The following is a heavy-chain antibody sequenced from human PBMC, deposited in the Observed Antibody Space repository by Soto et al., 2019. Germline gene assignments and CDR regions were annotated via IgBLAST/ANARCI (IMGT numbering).Heavy chain of an antibody. V-gene: IGHV1-69*01. CDR1: GGTFSSYA. D-gene: IGHD5-18*01. J-gene: IGHJ4*02. CDR2: IIPIFGTA. Sequence: QVQLVQSGAEVKKPGSSVKVSCKASGGTFSSYAISWVRQAPGQGLEWMGGIIPIFGTANYAQKFQGRVTITADESTRTAYMELSSLRSEDTAVYYCARDLGSGGYSYGGGYYFDYWGQGTLVTVSS. CDR3: ARDLGSGGYSYGGGYYFDY.